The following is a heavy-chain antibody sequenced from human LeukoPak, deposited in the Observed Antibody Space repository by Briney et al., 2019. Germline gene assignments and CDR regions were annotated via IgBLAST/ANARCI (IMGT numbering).Heavy chain of an antibody. CDR1: GFTFSSYV. V-gene: IGHV3-23*01. CDR3: AKKGIAAADSFDY. J-gene: IGHJ4*02. CDR2: ISGSGTST. Sequence: GGSLRLSCAASGFTFSSYVMSWVRQAPGKGLEWVSGISGSGTSTYYADSVKGRFTISRDNSKNTLFLQMNSLRADDTAVYYCAKKGIAAADSFDYWGQGTLVTVSS. D-gene: IGHD6-13*01.